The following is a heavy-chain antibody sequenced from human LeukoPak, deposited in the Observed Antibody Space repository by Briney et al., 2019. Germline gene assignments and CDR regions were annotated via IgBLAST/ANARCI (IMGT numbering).Heavy chain of an antibody. J-gene: IGHJ3*02. CDR1: GGSISSSSYY. V-gene: IGHV4-39*07. Sequence: SETLSLTCTVSGGSISSSSYYWGWIRQPPGKGLEWIGSIYYSGSTYYNPSLKSRVTISVDTSKNQFSLKLSSVTAADTAVYYCVLDFWSGYSRHDAFDIWGQGTMVTVSS. CDR3: VLDFWSGYSRHDAFDI. D-gene: IGHD3-3*01. CDR2: IYYSGST.